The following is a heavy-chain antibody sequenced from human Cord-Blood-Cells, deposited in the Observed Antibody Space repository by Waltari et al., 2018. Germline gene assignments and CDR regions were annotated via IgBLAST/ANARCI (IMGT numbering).Heavy chain of an antibody. Sequence: QVQLVQSGAEVKKPRSSVKVSCKASGGTFSSYSISWVRQAPGQGLEWMGGIIPIFGTANYAQKFQGRVTITADESTSTAYMGLSSLRSEDTAVYYGASTMIAAAGTYAFDIWGQGTMVTVSS. J-gene: IGHJ3*02. V-gene: IGHV1-69*01. CDR1: GGTFSSYS. CDR3: ASTMIAAAGTYAFDI. D-gene: IGHD6-13*01. CDR2: IIPIFGTA.